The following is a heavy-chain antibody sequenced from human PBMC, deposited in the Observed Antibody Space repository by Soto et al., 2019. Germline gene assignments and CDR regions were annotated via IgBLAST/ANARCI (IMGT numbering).Heavy chain of an antibody. V-gene: IGHV3-23*01. CDR3: AGHGGYSY. D-gene: IGHD2-15*01. Sequence: EVQLLESGGGLVQAGGSLRLSCAATGFTVRTNGMSWVRQAPGKGLEWVASFSSGSSDTHYADSLKGRFAISRDNSKNTLYLQMNSQRVEDTALYYCAGHGGYSYLGQGTLVTVSS. CDR1: GFTVRTNG. CDR2: FSSGSSDT. J-gene: IGHJ4*02.